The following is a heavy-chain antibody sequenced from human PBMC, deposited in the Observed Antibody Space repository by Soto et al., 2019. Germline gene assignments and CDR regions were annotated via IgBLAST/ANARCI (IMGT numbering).Heavy chain of an antibody. Sequence: SLRLSCAASGFTFSDYPMHWVRQAPGKGLEWVAVISYDGRVKYYVDSVKGRFTISRDDSKNTLYLQMNSLRVGDTAVYYCARDFIVGAPDYFDYWGQGTLVTVSS. D-gene: IGHD1-26*01. CDR3: ARDFIVGAPDYFDY. CDR1: GFTFSDYP. V-gene: IGHV3-30*04. CDR2: ISYDGRVK. J-gene: IGHJ4*02.